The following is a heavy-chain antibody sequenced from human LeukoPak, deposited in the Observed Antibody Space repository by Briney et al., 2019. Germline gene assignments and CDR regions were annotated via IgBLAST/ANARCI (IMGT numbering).Heavy chain of an antibody. CDR3: ARDQWNDGFFEP. J-gene: IGHJ5*02. Sequence: SETLSLTCTVSGGSISSHYWSWIRQPPGKGLEWIGYIYYSGSTNYNPSLKSRVTISVDTSKNQFSLKLSSVTAADTAVYYCARDQWNDGFFEPWGQGTLVNVSS. D-gene: IGHD1-1*01. CDR1: GGSISSHY. CDR2: IYYSGST. V-gene: IGHV4-59*11.